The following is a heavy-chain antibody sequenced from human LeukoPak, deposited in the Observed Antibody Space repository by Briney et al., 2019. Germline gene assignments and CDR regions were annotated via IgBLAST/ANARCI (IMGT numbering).Heavy chain of an antibody. Sequence: SETLSLTCTVSGDSISTSNSYWGWIRQPPGKGLEWIGSIYYSGNTYYNASLKSRVTISVDTSKNQFSLKLTSVTAADTAVYYCARGGVGVVTVRWFDPWGQGTLVTVSS. V-gene: IGHV4-39*01. D-gene: IGHD2-21*02. CDR1: GDSISTSNSY. CDR3: ARGGVGVVTVRWFDP. CDR2: IYYSGNT. J-gene: IGHJ5*02.